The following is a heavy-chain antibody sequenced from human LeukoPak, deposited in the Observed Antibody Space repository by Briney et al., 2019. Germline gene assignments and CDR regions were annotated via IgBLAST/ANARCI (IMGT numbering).Heavy chain of an antibody. CDR2: IIPIFGTA. CDR3: ARYATPMVRGVIDY. CDR1: GYTFTGYY. Sequence: ASVKVSCKASGYTFTGYYMHWVRQAPGQGLEWMGGIIPIFGTANYAQKFQGRVTMTRNTSISTAYMELSSLRSEDTAVYYCARYATPMVRGVIDYWGQGTLVTVSS. D-gene: IGHD3-10*01. J-gene: IGHJ4*02. V-gene: IGHV1-2*02.